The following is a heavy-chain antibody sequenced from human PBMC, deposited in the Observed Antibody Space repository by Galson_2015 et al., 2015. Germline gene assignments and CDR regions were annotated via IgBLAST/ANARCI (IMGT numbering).Heavy chain of an antibody. CDR1: GFTFSSYS. CDR3: AREWDSPYIVVVPAAIDYYGMDV. J-gene: IGHJ6*02. Sequence: SLRLSCAASGFTFSSYSMNWVRQAPGKGLEWVSSISSSSSYIYYADSVKGRFTISRDNAKNSLYLQMNSLRAEDTAVYYCAREWDSPYIVVVPAAIDYYGMDVWGQGTTVTVSS. D-gene: IGHD2-2*01. V-gene: IGHV3-21*01. CDR2: ISSSSSYI.